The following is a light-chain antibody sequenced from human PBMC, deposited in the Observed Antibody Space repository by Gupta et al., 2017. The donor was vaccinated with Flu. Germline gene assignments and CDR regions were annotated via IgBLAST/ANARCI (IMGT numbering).Light chain of an antibody. J-gene: IGKJ1*01. CDR2: AAS. CDR3: QQSYSNPPQT. CDR1: QSISSY. Sequence: DIQMTQSPSPLSASVGDRVTITCRASQSISSYLNWYQQKPGKAPKLLIYAASSWQSGVPSRFSGSGYGTDFTLTISSRQPEDFATYYCQQSYSNPPQTFGQGTKVEIK. V-gene: IGKV1-39*01.